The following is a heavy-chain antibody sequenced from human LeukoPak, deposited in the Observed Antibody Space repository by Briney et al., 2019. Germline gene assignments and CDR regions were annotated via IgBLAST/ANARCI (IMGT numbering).Heavy chain of an antibody. J-gene: IGHJ6*03. Sequence: PSETLSLTCTVSGYSITSGYYWGWIRQPPGKGLEWIGSIYHSVKTYYNSSLERRVTISVDTSKNQFSLRLSSVTAADTAVYYCARDQIVVVPDVPRYMDVWGKGTTVTVSS. D-gene: IGHD2-2*01. CDR2: IYHSVKT. CDR1: GYSITSGYY. V-gene: IGHV4-38-2*02. CDR3: ARDQIVVVPDVPRYMDV.